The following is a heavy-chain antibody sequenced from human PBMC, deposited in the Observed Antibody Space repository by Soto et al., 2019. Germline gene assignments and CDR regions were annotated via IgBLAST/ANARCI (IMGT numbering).Heavy chain of an antibody. Sequence: PGGSLRLSCSASGFTFSNYDMVWVRQAPGKGLECVSAISGGGETTYYADSVKGRFTISRDNSKNTLYLQMNSLRAEDTAVYYCAFNSGSGSYYFDYWGQGTLVTVSS. J-gene: IGHJ4*02. CDR3: AFNSGSGSYYFDY. CDR1: GFTFSNYD. D-gene: IGHD3-10*01. CDR2: ISGGGETT. V-gene: IGHV3-23*01.